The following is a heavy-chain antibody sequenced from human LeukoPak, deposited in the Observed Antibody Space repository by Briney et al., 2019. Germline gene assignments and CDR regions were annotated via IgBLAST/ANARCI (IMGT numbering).Heavy chain of an antibody. V-gene: IGHV3-30-3*01. D-gene: IGHD3-3*01. CDR2: ISYDGSNK. J-gene: IGHJ4*02. Sequence: PGRSLRLSFAASGFTFSSYAMHWVRQAPGKGLEWVAVISYDGSNKYYADSVKGRFTISRDNSKNTLYLQMNSLRAEDTAVYYCARDHPHYDFWSGYPDYWGQGTLVTVSS. CDR1: GFTFSSYA. CDR3: ARDHPHYDFWSGYPDY.